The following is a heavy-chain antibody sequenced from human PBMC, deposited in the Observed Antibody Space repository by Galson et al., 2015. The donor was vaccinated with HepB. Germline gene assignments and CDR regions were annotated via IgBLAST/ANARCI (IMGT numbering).Heavy chain of an antibody. Sequence: ETLSLTCTVSGASIQAYYWSWIRQSPGKGLEWIGYIYYSGNTDYNPSLKSRVTISVDTSNNQFSLILDSVTAADTAVYYCAAGRRYYDDSSGFRPTPGLDFWGQGAQVTVSS. D-gene: IGHD3-22*01. J-gene: IGHJ4*02. CDR1: GASIQAYY. CDR2: IYYSGNT. CDR3: AAGRRYYDDSSGFRPTPGLDF. V-gene: IGHV4-59*01.